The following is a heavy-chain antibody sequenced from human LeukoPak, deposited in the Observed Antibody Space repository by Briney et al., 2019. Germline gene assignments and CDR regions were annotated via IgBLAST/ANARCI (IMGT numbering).Heavy chain of an antibody. CDR3: ARDSGSASWAYS. J-gene: IGHJ4*02. CDR2: VHRDGSI. D-gene: IGHD2-15*01. V-gene: IGHV3-66*02. CDR1: GISVSENY. Sequence: PGGSLRLSCAASGISVSENYMSWVRQAPGKGLEWVCVVHRDGSIEYADSVKGRFTISRDIAENTLSLQMNSLRVEDTAVYYCARDSGSASWAYSWGQGTLVTASS.